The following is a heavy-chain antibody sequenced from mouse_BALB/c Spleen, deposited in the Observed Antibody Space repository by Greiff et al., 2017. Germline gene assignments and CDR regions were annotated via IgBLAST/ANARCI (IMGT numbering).Heavy chain of an antibody. V-gene: IGHV2-9*02. CDR2: IWAGGST. CDR3: ARGVYYDYDYAMDY. J-gene: IGHJ4*01. CDR1: GFSLTSYG. D-gene: IGHD2-4*01. Sequence: VKLMESGPGLVAPSQSLSITCTVSGFSLTSYGVHWVRQPPGKGLEWLGVIWAGGSTNYNSALMSRLSISKDNSKSQVFLKMNSLQTDDTAMYYCARGVYYDYDYAMDYWGQGTSVTVSS.